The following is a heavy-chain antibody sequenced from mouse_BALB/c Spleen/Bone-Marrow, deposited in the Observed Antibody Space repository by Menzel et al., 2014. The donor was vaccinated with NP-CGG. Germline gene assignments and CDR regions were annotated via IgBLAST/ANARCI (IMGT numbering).Heavy chain of an antibody. CDR1: GYTFTSYW. V-gene: IGHV1S81*02. J-gene: IGHJ2*02. CDR2: INPSNGRT. D-gene: IGHD1-1*01. Sequence: QVQLQQSGAELVKPGASVKLSCKASGYTFTSYWMHWVKQRPGQGLDWIGEINPSNGRTNYNEKFRSKATLTVDKSSSTAYMQLSSLTSEDSAVYYCARGSYGSSHLLDYWGQGTSLTVSS. CDR3: ARGSYGSSHLLDY.